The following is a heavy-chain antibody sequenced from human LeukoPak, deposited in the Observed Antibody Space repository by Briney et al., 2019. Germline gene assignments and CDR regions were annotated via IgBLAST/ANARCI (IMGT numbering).Heavy chain of an antibody. V-gene: IGHV3-30*18. CDR1: GFSFSSYG. CDR3: AKDHGYSSSWYAVDY. D-gene: IGHD6-13*01. J-gene: IGHJ4*02. Sequence: GRSLRLSCAASGFSFSSYGMHWVRQAPGKGLEWVAVISDDGSSKYYADSVKGRFTISRDTSKNTLYLHMNGLRAEDTAVYYCAKDHGYSSSWYAVDYWGQGTLVTVSS. CDR2: ISDDGSSK.